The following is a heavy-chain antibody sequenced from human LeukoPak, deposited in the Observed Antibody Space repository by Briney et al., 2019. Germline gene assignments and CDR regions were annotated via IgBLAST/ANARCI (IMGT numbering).Heavy chain of an antibody. Sequence: PSETLSLTCTVSGGSISSYYWSWIRQPPGKGLEWIGYIYYSGSTNYNPSLKSRVTISVDTSKNQFSLNLTSVTAADTAVYYCARKGGDYFDYWGQGILVTVSS. CDR3: ARKGGDYFDY. V-gene: IGHV4-59*01. D-gene: IGHD3-16*01. CDR1: GGSISSYY. J-gene: IGHJ4*02. CDR2: IYYSGST.